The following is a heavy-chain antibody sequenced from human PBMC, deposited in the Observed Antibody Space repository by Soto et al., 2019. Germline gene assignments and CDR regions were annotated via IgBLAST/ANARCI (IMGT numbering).Heavy chain of an antibody. CDR2: INSGGSSI. D-gene: IGHD3-10*01. CDR3: ARAKYYFGSGGLRNLDS. V-gene: IGHV3-21*05. J-gene: IGHJ4*02. Sequence: EVQLVESGGGLVRPGGSLRLSCAASGFTFSRHIMHWVRQTPGKGLEWISFINSGGSSIKYADSVKGRFTISRDDAKNSLYLQMTGLTAGDTAVYYCARAKYYFGSGGLRNLDSWGQGTLVTVSS. CDR1: GFTFSRHI.